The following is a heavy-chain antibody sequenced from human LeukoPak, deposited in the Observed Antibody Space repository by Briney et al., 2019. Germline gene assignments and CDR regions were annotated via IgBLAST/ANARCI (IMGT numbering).Heavy chain of an antibody. CDR3: ARGPYQVLTPFDY. Sequence: SETLSLTCTVSGGSISSGDSYWSWIRQPPGKGLEWIGYIYYTGSTYYNPSLKSRVTISVDTSKNQFSLKLSSLTAADTPVYYCARGPYQVLTPFDYWGQGTLVTVSS. D-gene: IGHD2-2*01. V-gene: IGHV4-30-4*08. CDR2: IYYTGST. J-gene: IGHJ4*02. CDR1: GGSISSGDSY.